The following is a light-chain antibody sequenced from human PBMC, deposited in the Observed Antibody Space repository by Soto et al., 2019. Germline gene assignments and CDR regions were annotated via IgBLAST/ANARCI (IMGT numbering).Light chain of an antibody. Sequence: QSVLTQPPSVSGAPGQRVTISCTGSSSNIGAGYDVYWYQQLPGTAPKLLIYTNTIRPSGVPGRFSGSKSGTSASLAITGLQAEDEADYYCQSYDSSLNGYVFGTGTKLTVL. CDR3: QSYDSSLNGYV. V-gene: IGLV1-40*01. CDR2: TNT. CDR1: SSNIGAGYD. J-gene: IGLJ1*01.